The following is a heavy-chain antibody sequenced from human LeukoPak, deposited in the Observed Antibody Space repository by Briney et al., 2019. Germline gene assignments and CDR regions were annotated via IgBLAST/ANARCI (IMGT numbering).Heavy chain of an antibody. J-gene: IGHJ4*02. CDR1: GDSVSSDSAT. CDR3: ARERGQGLPFDY. Sequence: SQTLSLTCAISGDSVSSDSATWNWIRQSPSRGLEWLGRAYYRSKWYNDYAVSVKSRIIINPDTSKNQFSLQLNSVTPEDTAVYYCARERGQGLPFDYWGQGTLVTVSS. CDR2: AYYRSKWYN. V-gene: IGHV6-1*01.